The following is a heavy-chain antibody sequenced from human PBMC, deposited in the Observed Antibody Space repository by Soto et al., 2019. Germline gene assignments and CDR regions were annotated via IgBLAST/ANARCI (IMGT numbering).Heavy chain of an antibody. D-gene: IGHD4-17*01. V-gene: IGHV4-59*01. Sequence: PSETLSLTCTVSGGSISSYYWSWIRQPPGKGLEWIGYIYYSVSTNYNPSLKSRVTISVDTSKNQFSLKLSSVTAADTAVYYCARGGPYGDYGWFDPWGQGTLVTVSS. CDR2: IYYSVST. CDR1: GGSISSYY. J-gene: IGHJ5*02. CDR3: ARGGPYGDYGWFDP.